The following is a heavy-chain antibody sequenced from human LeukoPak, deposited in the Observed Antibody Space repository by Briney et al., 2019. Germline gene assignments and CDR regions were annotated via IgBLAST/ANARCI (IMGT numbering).Heavy chain of an antibody. CDR3: ARGRGAAMARQWFFDL. J-gene: IGHJ2*01. Sequence: SETLSLTCAVYGGSFSGYYWSWLRQPPGKGLEWIGEINHSGSTNYNPSLKSRVTISADTSKNQFSLKLSSVTAADTAVYYCARGRGAAMARQWFFDLWGRGTLVTVSS. V-gene: IGHV4-34*01. D-gene: IGHD5-18*01. CDR1: GGSFSGYY. CDR2: INHSGST.